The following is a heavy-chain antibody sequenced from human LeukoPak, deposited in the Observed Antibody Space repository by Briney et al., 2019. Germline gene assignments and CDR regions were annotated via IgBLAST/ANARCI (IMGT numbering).Heavy chain of an antibody. CDR1: DGSIRTYY. Sequence: SETLSLTCSVSDGSIRTYYWSWIRQSPGQGLEWIGNIYYRGDINYNPSLKSRVIISIDTSKNQFSLKVTSLTAADTAVYYCATNKDWAEADWGQGTQVIVSS. J-gene: IGHJ4*02. CDR2: IYYRGDI. CDR3: ATNKDWAEAD. D-gene: IGHD3/OR15-3a*01. V-gene: IGHV4-59*03.